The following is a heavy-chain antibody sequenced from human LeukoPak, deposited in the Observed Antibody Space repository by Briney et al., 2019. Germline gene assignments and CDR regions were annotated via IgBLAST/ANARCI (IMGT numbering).Heavy chain of an antibody. CDR3: ARYYYDSSGYYSLIDY. CDR2: INPNSGGT. CDR1: GYTFTGYY. Sequence: ASVKVSCKASGYTFTGYYMHWVRQAPGQGLEWMGWINPNSGGTNYAQKFQGRVTMTRDTSISTAYMELSRLRSDDTAVCYCARYYYDSSGYYSLIDYWGQGTLVTVSS. J-gene: IGHJ4*02. D-gene: IGHD3-22*01. V-gene: IGHV1-2*02.